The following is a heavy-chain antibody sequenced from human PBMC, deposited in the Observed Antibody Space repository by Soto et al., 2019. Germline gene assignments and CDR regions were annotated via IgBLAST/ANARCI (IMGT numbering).Heavy chain of an antibody. CDR1: GGSISGHY. Sequence: LSLTCTVSGGSISGHYWSWIRQPPGKGLQYIGYISYSGSTNYNPSLKSRVTISVDTSNNQFSLRLSSVTAADTAVYYCARDVGLQHDTGYYDFWSGKNNWFDPWGQGTLVTVSS. D-gene: IGHD3-3*01. CDR2: ISYSGST. V-gene: IGHV4-59*11. J-gene: IGHJ5*02. CDR3: ARDVGLQHDTGYYDFWSGKNNWFDP.